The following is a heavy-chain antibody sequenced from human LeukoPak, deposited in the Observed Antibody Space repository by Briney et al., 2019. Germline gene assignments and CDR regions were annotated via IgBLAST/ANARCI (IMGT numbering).Heavy chain of an antibody. J-gene: IGHJ5*02. Sequence: PSETLSLTCTVSGGSISSSSYYWGWIRQPPGKGLEWIGSIYYSGNTYYNPSLKSRVTISVDTSKNQFSLKLSSVTASDTAVYYCARHSRPNTLYNEFDPWGQGTLVTVSS. CDR2: IYYSGNT. CDR1: GGSISSSSYY. V-gene: IGHV4-39*01. CDR3: ARHSRPNTLYNEFDP. D-gene: IGHD2/OR15-2a*01.